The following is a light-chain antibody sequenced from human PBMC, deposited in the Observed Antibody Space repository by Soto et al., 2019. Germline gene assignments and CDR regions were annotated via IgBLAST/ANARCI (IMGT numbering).Light chain of an antibody. CDR2: DAS. Sequence: DIVLTQSPATLSLSPGERATLSCRATQSVGNYLAWYQHKPGQPPRLLIYDASNRAAGIPARCSGSGSGTDFTLTISSLEPEDFAVYYCQQHRLRSPLYTFGQGTKLE. CDR1: QSVGNY. CDR3: QQHRLRSPLYT. V-gene: IGKV3-11*01. J-gene: IGKJ2*01.